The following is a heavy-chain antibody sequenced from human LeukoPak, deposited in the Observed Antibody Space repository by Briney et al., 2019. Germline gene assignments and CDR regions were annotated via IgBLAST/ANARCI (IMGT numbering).Heavy chain of an antibody. D-gene: IGHD6-19*01. CDR1: GFTFSDYY. CDR2: ISSGGSTI. Sequence: GGSLRLSCAVSGFTFSDYYMSWIRQAPGKGLEWVSYISSGGSTISHADSVKGRFTISRDSAENSLYLQMNSLRAEDTAVYYCARGAVAGEFDYWGQGTLVTVSS. J-gene: IGHJ4*02. CDR3: ARGAVAGEFDY. V-gene: IGHV3-11*01.